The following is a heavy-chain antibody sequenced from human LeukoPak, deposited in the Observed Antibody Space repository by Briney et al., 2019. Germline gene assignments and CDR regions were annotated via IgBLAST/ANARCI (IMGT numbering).Heavy chain of an antibody. CDR1: EFTVSSNH. Sequence: GGSLRLSCAASEFTVSSNHMTWVRRAPGKGREWVSTIEVGGAITHYAASVKGRFTISRDTSKKILYLQMDSLRPEDTAVYYCAKPLGGSYLFDRWGQGTLVTVSS. D-gene: IGHD1-26*01. J-gene: IGHJ4*02. CDR3: AKPLGGSYLFDR. CDR2: IEVGGAIT. V-gene: IGHV3-23*01.